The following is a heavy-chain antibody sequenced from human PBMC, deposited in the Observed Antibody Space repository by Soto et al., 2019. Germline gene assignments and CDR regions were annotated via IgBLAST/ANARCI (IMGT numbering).Heavy chain of an antibody. CDR1: GFTFSGSW. Sequence: EVQLVESGGGLFQRGGSLRLSCSASGFTFSGSWMHWVRQAPGKGLVWVSRISSDGSSTTYADSVKGRFTISRDNAKNMLYLQMNSLRAEDTALYYCATAGTGTFTYWGQGTLATVSS. D-gene: IGHD1-1*01. CDR3: ATAGTGTFTY. J-gene: IGHJ4*02. V-gene: IGHV3-74*03. CDR2: ISSDGSST.